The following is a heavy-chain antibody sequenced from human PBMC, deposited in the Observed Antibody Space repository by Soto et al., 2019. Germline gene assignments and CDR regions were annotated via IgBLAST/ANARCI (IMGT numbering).Heavy chain of an antibody. CDR2: INLSAGST. CDR1: GHTFTSYY. Sequence: GASVKVSCKASGHTFTSYYMHWVRQAPGQGLEWIGIINLSAGSTSYAQKFQGRVTITRDTSTSTVYMDMSSLRSEDTAVYYCARATTRDYYYGMDVWGQGTTVTVSS. J-gene: IGHJ6*02. D-gene: IGHD1-1*01. V-gene: IGHV1-46*01. CDR3: ARATTRDYYYGMDV.